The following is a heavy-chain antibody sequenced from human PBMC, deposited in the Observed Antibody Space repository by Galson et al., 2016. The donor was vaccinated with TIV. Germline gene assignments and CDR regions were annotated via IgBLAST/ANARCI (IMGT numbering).Heavy chain of an antibody. J-gene: IGHJ4*02. D-gene: IGHD5-18*01. CDR2: VWYNGNNK. CDR1: GFTFNAFG. Sequence: SLRLSCAASGFTFNAFGIRWVRQAPGKGLEWVAVVWYNGNNKYYADSVKGRFTVSRDNSKNTLHLQMNSLRAEDTAVYYCARIYNAGYTIDYWGQGTLVTVSS. CDR3: ARIYNAGYTIDY. V-gene: IGHV3-33*01.